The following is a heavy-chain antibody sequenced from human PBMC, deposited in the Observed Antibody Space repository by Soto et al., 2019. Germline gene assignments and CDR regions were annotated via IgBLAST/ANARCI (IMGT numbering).Heavy chain of an antibody. J-gene: IGHJ4*02. Sequence: QVQLQESGPGLVQPSGTLSLTCTVSGGSINAYWSWVRQPPGKGLEWIGEIHHSGSTKYNLSLETRVPISIDKSTHQFSLTLCPVPAPDTAVYYCVRHGGCYFDYWGQGTLVTGSS. V-gene: IGHV4-4*02. CDR2: IHHSGST. CDR3: VRHGGCYFDY. CDR1: GGSINAY.